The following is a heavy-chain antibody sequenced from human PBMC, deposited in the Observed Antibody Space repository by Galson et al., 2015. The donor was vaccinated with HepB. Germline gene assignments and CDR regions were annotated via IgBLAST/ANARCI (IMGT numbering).Heavy chain of an antibody. D-gene: IGHD6-19*01. V-gene: IGHV3-53*01. CDR3: ARSVAVAGTYSFDY. J-gene: IGHJ4*02. CDR1: GFTVSSNY. CDR2: IYSGGST. Sequence: SLRLSCAASGFTVSSNYMSWVRQAPGKGLEWVSVIYSGGSTYYADSVKGRFTISRDNSKNTLYLQMNSLRAEDTAVYYCARSVAVAGTYSFDYWGQGTLVTVSS.